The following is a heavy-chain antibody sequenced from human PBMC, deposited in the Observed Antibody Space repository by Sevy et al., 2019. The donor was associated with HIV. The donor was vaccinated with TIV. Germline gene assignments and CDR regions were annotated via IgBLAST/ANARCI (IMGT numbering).Heavy chain of an antibody. V-gene: IGHV1-24*01. D-gene: IGHD3-22*01. CDR1: GYTLTELS. J-gene: IGHJ4*02. CDR3: ATRRTDSSIHYFDY. CDR2: FDPEDAET. Sequence: ASVKVSCKVSGYTLTELSMHWVRQAPGRGLEWMGGFDPEDAETIYAQKFQGRVTMTEDTSTDTAYMELSSLRSEDTAVYYCATRRTDSSIHYFDYWGQGTLVTVSS.